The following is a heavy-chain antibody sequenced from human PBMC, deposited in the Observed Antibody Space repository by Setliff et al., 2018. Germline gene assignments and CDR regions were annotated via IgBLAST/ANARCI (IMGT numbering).Heavy chain of an antibody. CDR1: GGSFSGYY. CDR2: IYTSGST. D-gene: IGHD3-3*01. V-gene: IGHV4-59*10. Sequence: PSETLSLTCAVYGGSFSGYYWSWIRQPPGKGLEWIGRIYTSGSTNYNPSLKSRVTISVDTSKNQFSLKLSSVTAADTAVYYCARESSITIFGVPYYYYYMDVWGKGTTVTVS. J-gene: IGHJ6*03. CDR3: ARESSITIFGVPYYYYYMDV.